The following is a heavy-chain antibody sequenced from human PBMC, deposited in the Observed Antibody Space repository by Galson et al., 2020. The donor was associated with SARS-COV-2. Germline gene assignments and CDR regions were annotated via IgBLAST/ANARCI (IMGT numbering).Heavy chain of an antibody. CDR3: ARKLRGATTDY. D-gene: IGHD1-26*01. V-gene: IGHV3-21*06. Sequence: TGGSLRLSCAASGFTFSTYSMTWVRQAPGKGLEWVASISSESKYIYHADSVQGRFTISRDNGKNSLYLEMNSLGAEDTAVYYCARKLRGATTDYWGQGTLVTVSS. J-gene: IGHJ4*02. CDR1: GFTFSTYS. CDR2: ISSESKYI.